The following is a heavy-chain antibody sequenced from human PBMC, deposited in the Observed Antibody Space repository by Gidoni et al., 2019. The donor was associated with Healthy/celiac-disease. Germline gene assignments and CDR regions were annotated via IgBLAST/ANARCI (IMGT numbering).Heavy chain of an antibody. CDR1: GFPLRSYS. CDR3: ARDLGYSSSWYYFDY. CDR2: ISSSSSYI. D-gene: IGHD6-13*01. V-gene: IGHV3-21*01. J-gene: IGHJ4*02. Sequence: EVQLVESGGGLVKPGGSLRLSCAASGFPLRSYSMNWARQAPGKGLEWVSSISSSSSYIYYADSVKGRFTISRDNAKNSLYLQMNSLRAEDTAVYYCARDLGYSSSWYYFDYWGQGTLVTVSS.